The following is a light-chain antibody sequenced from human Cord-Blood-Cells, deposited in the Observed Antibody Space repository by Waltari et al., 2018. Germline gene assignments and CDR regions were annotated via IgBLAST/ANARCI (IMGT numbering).Light chain of an antibody. CDR3: QQRSNWPPYT. V-gene: IGKV3-11*01. J-gene: IGKJ2*01. CDR1: QSVSSY. Sequence: EILLTQSPATLSLSPGERATLSCRASQSVSSYLAWYQQKPCQAPRLLIYDASNRATGSPARYSGSGSGTDFTLTISSREPEDFAVYYCQQRSNWPPYTFGQGTKLEIK. CDR2: DAS.